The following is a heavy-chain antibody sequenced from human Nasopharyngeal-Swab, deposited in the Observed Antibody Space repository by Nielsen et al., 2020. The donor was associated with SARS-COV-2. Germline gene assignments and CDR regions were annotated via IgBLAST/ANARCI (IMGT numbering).Heavy chain of an antibody. CDR3: ARLDGYNYCFDY. D-gene: IGHD5-24*01. Sequence: SVKVSCEASGYTFTGYYMHWVRQAPGQGLEWMGGIIPIFGTANYAQKFQGRVTITADKSTSTAYMELSSLRSEDTAVYYCARLDGYNYCFDYWGQGTLVTVSS. V-gene: IGHV1-69*06. J-gene: IGHJ4*02. CDR1: GYTFTGYY. CDR2: IIPIFGTA.